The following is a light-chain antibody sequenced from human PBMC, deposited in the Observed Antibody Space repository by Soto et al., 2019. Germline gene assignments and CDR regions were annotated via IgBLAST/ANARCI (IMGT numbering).Light chain of an antibody. CDR3: QQYDTWPRT. J-gene: IGKJ1*01. Sequence: EIVMTQSPASLSVPPGERATLSCRASQSVSSNFAWYLQKPGQAPRLLIYGASTRATAVPARFTASGSGTEFTLTISSLQSDDFGVYYCQQYDTWPRTFGQGTKVDI. CDR1: QSVSSN. V-gene: IGKV3-15*01. CDR2: GAS.